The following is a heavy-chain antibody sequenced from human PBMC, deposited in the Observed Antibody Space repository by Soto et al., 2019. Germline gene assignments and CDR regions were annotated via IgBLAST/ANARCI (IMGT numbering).Heavy chain of an antibody. D-gene: IGHD2-8*01. CDR3: ARDRRYCTNGVCPSNWFDP. J-gene: IGHJ5*02. CDR1: GYTFTSYY. V-gene: IGHV1-46*01. Sequence: ASVKVSCKASGYTFTSYYMHWVRQAPGQGLEWMGIINPSGGSTSYAQKFQGRVTITADKSTSTAYMELSSLRSEDTAVYYCARDRRYCTNGVCPSNWFDPWGQGTLVTVSS. CDR2: INPSGGST.